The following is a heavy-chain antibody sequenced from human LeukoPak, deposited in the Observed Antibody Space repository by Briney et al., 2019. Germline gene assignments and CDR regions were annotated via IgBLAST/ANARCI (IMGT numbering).Heavy chain of an antibody. CDR3: ARGSSAYDSSGYHYFDY. CDR1: GFTFSSYW. Sequence: GGSLRLSCAASGFTFSSYWMSWVRQAPGKGLEWVANIKQDGSEKYYVDSVKGRFTISRDNAKNSLYLQMNNLRAEDTAVYYCARGSSAYDSSGYHYFDYWGQGTLVTVSS. V-gene: IGHV3-7*01. D-gene: IGHD3-22*01. CDR2: IKQDGSEK. J-gene: IGHJ4*02.